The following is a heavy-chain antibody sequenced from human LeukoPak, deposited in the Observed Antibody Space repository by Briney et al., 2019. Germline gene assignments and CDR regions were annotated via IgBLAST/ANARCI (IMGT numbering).Heavy chain of an antibody. V-gene: IGHV3-11*04. Sequence: KPGGSLRLSCAASGFTFSDYYMSWIRQAPGKGLEWVSYISSSGSTIYYADPVKGRFTISRDNAKNSLYLQMNSLRVEDTAVYYCAKVAKYYYGSETYYFFEHWGQGTPVTASS. CDR1: GFTFSDYY. CDR2: ISSSGSTI. D-gene: IGHD3-10*01. CDR3: AKVAKYYYGSETYYFFEH. J-gene: IGHJ4*02.